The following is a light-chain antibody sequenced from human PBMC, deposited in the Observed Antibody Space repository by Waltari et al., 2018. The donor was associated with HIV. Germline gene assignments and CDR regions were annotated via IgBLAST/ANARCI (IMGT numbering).Light chain of an antibody. CDR2: STD. V-gene: IGLV1-44*01. CDR1: RSTIGSKT. J-gene: IGLJ2*01. CDR3: AAWDVSLNGLV. Sequence: QSVLTQPPSASGTPGHRVTISCSGRRSTIGSKTVNWYPQLPGTAPKLLIYSTDQRPSGVPDRFSGSKSGTAASLAISGLQSEDEAGYYCAAWDVSLNGLVFGGGTKLTVL.